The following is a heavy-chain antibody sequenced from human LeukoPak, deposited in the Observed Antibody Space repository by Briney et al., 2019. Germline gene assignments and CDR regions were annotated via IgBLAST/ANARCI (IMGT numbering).Heavy chain of an antibody. V-gene: IGHV1-46*01. CDR1: GYTFTSYY. J-gene: IGHJ4*02. CDR3: ARDLVRIFGVGYYFDY. D-gene: IGHD3-3*01. Sequence: GASVKVSCKASGYTFTSYYMHWVGQAPGQGLEWMGIINPSGGSTSYAQKFQGRVTMTRDTSTSTVYMELSSLRSEDTAVYYCARDLVRIFGVGYYFDYWGQGTLVTVSS. CDR2: INPSGGST.